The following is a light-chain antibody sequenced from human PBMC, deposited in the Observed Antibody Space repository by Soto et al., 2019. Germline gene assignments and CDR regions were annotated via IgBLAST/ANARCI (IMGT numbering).Light chain of an antibody. CDR1: QSVSSGY. Sequence: EIVLTQSPATLSLSPGERGTLSCGASQSVSSGYLAWYQQKPGLAPRLLIYDASRRPTGIPDRLRGSGSGTDLTLASSRLEPEDFAVYYCQQYGSSPTFGQGTRLEIK. CDR3: QQYGSSPT. V-gene: IGKV3D-20*01. CDR2: DAS. J-gene: IGKJ5*01.